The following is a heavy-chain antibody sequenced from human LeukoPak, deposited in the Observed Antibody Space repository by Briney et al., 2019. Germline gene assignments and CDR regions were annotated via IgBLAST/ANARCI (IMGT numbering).Heavy chain of an antibody. Sequence: GGSLRLSCAASGFTFRNYGLSWVRQAPGKGLEWVSYISSDGGNINYADSMKGRFIISRDNGKNSLYLQMSSLRAEDTAVYYCAKDCTSSSSYAYDAFDIWGQGTMVTVSS. CDR1: GFTFRNYG. CDR2: ISSDGGNI. V-gene: IGHV3-48*01. J-gene: IGHJ3*02. D-gene: IGHD6-13*01. CDR3: AKDCTSSSSYAYDAFDI.